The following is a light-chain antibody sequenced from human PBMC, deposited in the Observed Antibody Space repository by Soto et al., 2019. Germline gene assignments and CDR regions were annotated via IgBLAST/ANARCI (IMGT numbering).Light chain of an antibody. V-gene: IGKV3-15*01. J-gene: IGKJ1*01. Sequence: TVLTQSPGTLSVSPGERASLSCRASQSVSINLAWYQQKPGQAPRLLIYGASTRATGIPARFSGSGSGTEFTLIINSLQSEDFAVYYCQEYDNWPPEGTFGQGTKVEV. CDR1: QSVSIN. CDR3: QEYDNWPPEGT. CDR2: GAS.